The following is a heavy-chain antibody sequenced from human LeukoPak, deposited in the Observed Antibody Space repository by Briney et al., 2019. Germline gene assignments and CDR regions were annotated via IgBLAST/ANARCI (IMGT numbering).Heavy chain of an antibody. CDR3: ARAYDFWSGSYGMDV. V-gene: IGHV1-8*01. CDR2: MNPNSGNT. D-gene: IGHD3-3*01. CDR1: GYTFTSYD. J-gene: IGHJ6*02. Sequence: ASVKVSCKASGYTFTSYDINWVRQATGQGLEWMGWMNPNSGNTGYALKFQGRVTMTRNNSISTAYMELSSLRSEDTAVYYCARAYDFWSGSYGMDVWGQGTTVTVSS.